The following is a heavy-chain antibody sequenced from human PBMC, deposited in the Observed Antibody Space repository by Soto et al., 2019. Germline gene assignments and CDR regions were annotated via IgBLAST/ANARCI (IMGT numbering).Heavy chain of an antibody. CDR3: ASFKARNGFTMVRGVIITDPSNYYYYGMDV. J-gene: IGHJ6*02. CDR1: GGTFSSYA. Sequence: SVKVSCKASGGTFSSYAISWVRQAPGQGLEWKGGIIPISGTANYAQKFQGRVTITAVESTSTAYMELSSLRSEDTAVFYCASFKARNGFTMVRGVIITDPSNYYYYGMDVWGQGTTVTVSS. V-gene: IGHV1-69*13. CDR2: IIPISGTA. D-gene: IGHD3-10*01.